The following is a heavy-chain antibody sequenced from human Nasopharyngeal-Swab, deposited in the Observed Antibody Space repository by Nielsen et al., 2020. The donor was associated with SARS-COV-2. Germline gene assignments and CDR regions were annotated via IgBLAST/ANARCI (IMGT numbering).Heavy chain of an antibody. CDR3: ARVLSRTSPYGMDV. J-gene: IGHJ6*01. D-gene: IGHD2-2*01. CDR2: VGTAGDT. CDR1: GFTFNDYD. Sequence: GESLKISCAPSGFTFNDYDIYWVRQTAGAGLEWVSSVGTAGDTHYQDSVQGRFTISRENAKNSVFLQMDSLRVGDTGMYFCARVLSRTSPYGMDVWGRGTQVTVSS. V-gene: IGHV3-13*01.